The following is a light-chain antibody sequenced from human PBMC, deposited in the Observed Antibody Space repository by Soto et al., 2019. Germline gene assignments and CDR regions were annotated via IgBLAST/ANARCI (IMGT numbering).Light chain of an antibody. J-gene: IGKJ1*01. CDR3: QQYGSSPST. CDR2: GAS. V-gene: IGKV3-20*01. CDR1: QSVSSSY. Sequence: IVMTQSPGTLYLSPGERATLSCRASQSVSSSYLAWYQQKPGQAPRLLIYGASSRATGIPDRFSGSGSGTDFTLTISRLEPEDFAVYYCQQYGSSPSTFGQGTKVEIK.